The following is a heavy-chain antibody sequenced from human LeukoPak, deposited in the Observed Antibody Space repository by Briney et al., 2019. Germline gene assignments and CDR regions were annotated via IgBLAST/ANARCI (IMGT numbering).Heavy chain of an antibody. CDR1: GYTFTSYG. CDR3: ARGKYSSSWYGSYFDY. V-gene: IGHV1-18*01. Sequence: ASVKVSCKASGYTFTSYGISWVRQAPGQGLEWMGWISAYNGNTNYAQKLQGRVTMTRNTSISTAYMELSSLRSEDTAVYYCARGKYSSSWYGSYFDYWGQGTLVTVSS. D-gene: IGHD6-13*01. CDR2: ISAYNGNT. J-gene: IGHJ4*02.